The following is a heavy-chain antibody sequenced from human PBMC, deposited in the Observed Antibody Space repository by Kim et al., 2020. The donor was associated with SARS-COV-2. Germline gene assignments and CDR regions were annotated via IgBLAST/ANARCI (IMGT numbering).Heavy chain of an antibody. CDR3: ARDRGSGGYGMDV. D-gene: IGHD3-10*01. J-gene: IGHJ6*02. V-gene: IGHV4-30-4*01. Sequence: SETLSLTCTVSGGSISSGVDSWTWIRQHPGKGPEWIGCIYSSGHTYYSPSLKTRVTISIDASKNQFSLNLNSVTAADTAMYYCARDRGSGGYGMDVWGQG. CDR1: GGSISSGVDS. CDR2: IYSSGHT.